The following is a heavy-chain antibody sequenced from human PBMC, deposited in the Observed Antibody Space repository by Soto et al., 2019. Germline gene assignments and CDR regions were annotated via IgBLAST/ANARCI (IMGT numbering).Heavy chain of an antibody. Sequence: GGSLRLSCAASGFTFSSYSMNWVRQAPGKGLEWVSYISSSSSTIYYADSVKGRFTISRDNAKNSLYLQMNSLRAEDTAVYYCARLTTVTTPIYYYYYYMDVWGKGTTVTVSS. D-gene: IGHD4-17*01. CDR2: ISSSSSTI. J-gene: IGHJ6*03. CDR3: ARLTTVTTPIYYYYYYMDV. V-gene: IGHV3-48*01. CDR1: GFTFSSYS.